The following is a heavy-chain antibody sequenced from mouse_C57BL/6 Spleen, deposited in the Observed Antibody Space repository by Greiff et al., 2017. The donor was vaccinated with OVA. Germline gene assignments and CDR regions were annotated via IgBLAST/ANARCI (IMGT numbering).Heavy chain of an antibody. J-gene: IGHJ1*03. CDR1: GFTFNTYA. Sequence: EVQGVESGGGLVQPKGSLKLSCAASGFTFNTYAMHWVRQAPGKGLEWVARIRSKSSNYATYYADSVKDRFTISRDDSQSMLYLQMNNLKTEDTAMYYCVRDVYGSSYVGWYFDVWGTGTTVTVSS. V-gene: IGHV10-3*01. CDR2: IRSKSSNYAT. D-gene: IGHD1-1*01. CDR3: VRDVYGSSYVGWYFDV.